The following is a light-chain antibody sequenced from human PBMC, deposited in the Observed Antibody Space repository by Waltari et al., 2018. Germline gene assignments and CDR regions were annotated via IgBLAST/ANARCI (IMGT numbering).Light chain of an antibody. J-gene: IGKJ1*01. Sequence: IVLTHSPGTLSLSPGEGATLSCRASQSVSRSSAWYKQKPGQAPRLLIYDTSRRATGIPDRFSGSGSGTDFSLTISRLEPEDFAMYYCQKYASLPATFGQGTKVEIK. CDR3: QKYASLPAT. CDR1: QSVSRS. CDR2: DTS. V-gene: IGKV3-20*01.